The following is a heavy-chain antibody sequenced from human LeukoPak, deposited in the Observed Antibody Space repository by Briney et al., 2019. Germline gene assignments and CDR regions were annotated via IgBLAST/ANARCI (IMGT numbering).Heavy chain of an antibody. J-gene: IGHJ5*02. V-gene: IGHV3-23*01. CDR2: IASSGAT. Sequence: PGGSLRLSCAASGFTFHTYDMSWVRQAPGKGLEWVSTIASSGATYYADSVKGRFIVSRDNSKKTLFLQMNRLRVEDTAIYYCAELNDRINWFDPWGQGTLVTVSS. D-gene: IGHD1-1*01. CDR1: GFTFHTYD. CDR3: AELNDRINWFDP.